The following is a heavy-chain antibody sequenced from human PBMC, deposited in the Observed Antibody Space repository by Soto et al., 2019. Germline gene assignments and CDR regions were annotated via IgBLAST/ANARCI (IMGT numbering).Heavy chain of an antibody. Sequence: PGGSLRLSCAASGITFSRHWMTWVRQAPGRGLEWVANINGDGSGKFYVDSVRGRFTISRDNAKNSLFLQMNDLRADDTAVYHCASRPSDVKYYGVFDYWGQGAPVTVSS. CDR1: GITFSRHW. V-gene: IGHV3-7*03. CDR3: ASRPSDVKYYGVFDY. D-gene: IGHD3-3*01. CDR2: INGDGSGK. J-gene: IGHJ4*02.